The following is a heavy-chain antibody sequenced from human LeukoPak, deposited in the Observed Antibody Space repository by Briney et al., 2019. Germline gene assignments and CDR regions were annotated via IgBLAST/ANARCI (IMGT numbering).Heavy chain of an antibody. CDR3: ARVGVVTTVYYYMEV. J-gene: IGHJ6*03. CDR1: GGTFSSYA. Sequence: SVKVSCKASGGTFSSYAISWVRQAPGQGLEWMGGIIPIFGTANYAQKFQGRVTITADESTSTAYMELSSLRSEDTAVYYCARVGVVTTVYYYMEVWGKGNTVNISS. V-gene: IGHV1-69*13. CDR2: IIPIFGTA. D-gene: IGHD2-21*02.